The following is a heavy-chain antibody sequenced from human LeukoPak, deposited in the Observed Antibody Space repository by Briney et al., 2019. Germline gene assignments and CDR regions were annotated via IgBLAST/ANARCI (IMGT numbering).Heavy chain of an antibody. Sequence: GGSLRLSCAASGFTFSSYSMNWARQAPGKGLEWVSSISSSSGYIYYADSVKGRFTLSRDNAKNSLYLQMNRMRAEDTAVYYCARVAVTKYFDYWGQGTLVTVSS. CDR1: GFTFSSYS. CDR2: ISSSSGYI. CDR3: ARVAVTKYFDY. D-gene: IGHD2-21*02. V-gene: IGHV3-21*01. J-gene: IGHJ4*02.